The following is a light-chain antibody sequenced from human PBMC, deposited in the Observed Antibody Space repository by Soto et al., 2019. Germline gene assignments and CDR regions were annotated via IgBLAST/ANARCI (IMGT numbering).Light chain of an antibody. Sequence: EIVLTQSPATLSLSPGERATLSCRASQSVSSYLAWYQQKPGQAPRLLIYDASNRATGIPARFSGSGPGTDFILTINSLEHEDFAVYYCQQRSNWPPVVTFGGGTKVEIK. CDR2: DAS. CDR1: QSVSSY. V-gene: IGKV3-11*01. CDR3: QQRSNWPPVVT. J-gene: IGKJ4*01.